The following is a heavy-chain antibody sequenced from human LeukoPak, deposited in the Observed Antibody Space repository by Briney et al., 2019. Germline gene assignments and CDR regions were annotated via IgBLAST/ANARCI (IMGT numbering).Heavy chain of an antibody. CDR2: IYTSGST. V-gene: IGHV4-4*07. J-gene: IGHJ6*03. CDR3: AREGHYDILTGYSPVEYYFYYMDV. D-gene: IGHD3-9*01. CDR1: GGSISSYY. Sequence: ASETLSLTCTVSGGSISSYYWSWIRQPAGKGLEWIGRIYTSGSTNYNPSLKSRVTMSVDMSKNQFSLKLSSVTAADTAVYYCAREGHYDILTGYSPVEYYFYYMDVWGKGTTVTVSS.